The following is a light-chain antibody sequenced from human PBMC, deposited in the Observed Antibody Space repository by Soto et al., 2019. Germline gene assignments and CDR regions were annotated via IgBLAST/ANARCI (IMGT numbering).Light chain of an antibody. V-gene: IGKV3D-20*01. CDR3: QQYDTSHT. J-gene: IGKJ4*01. CDR1: QNIPSIY. Sequence: EIVLKQSPASLSLSPGERATLSCGASQNIPSIYLAWYQLKPVLAPRLLIYDTSIRATGIPDRFTGRGSGTDFTLTITRLEPGDFAVYYCQQYDTSHTFGGGTKVEI. CDR2: DTS.